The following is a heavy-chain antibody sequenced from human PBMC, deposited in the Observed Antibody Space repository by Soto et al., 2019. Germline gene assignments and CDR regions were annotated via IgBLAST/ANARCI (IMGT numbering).Heavy chain of an antibody. J-gene: IGHJ5*02. Sequence: RLSCAASLFTFSNYFMHWIRQVPGEGLVWVSRMSGDGKTISYADSVRGRFTISRDNAKNTLYLQMNSLRVEDTAVYYCARTYVPGIAGFDPWGEGTLFTSP. CDR3: ARTYVPGIAGFDP. CDR1: LFTFSNYF. V-gene: IGHV3-74*01. CDR2: MSGDGKTI. D-gene: IGHD1-1*01.